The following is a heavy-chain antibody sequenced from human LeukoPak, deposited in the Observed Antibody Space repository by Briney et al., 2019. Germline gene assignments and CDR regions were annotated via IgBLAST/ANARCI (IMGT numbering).Heavy chain of an antibody. CDR2: ISAYNGNT. V-gene: IGHV1-18*01. J-gene: IGHJ3*02. CDR3: ARKYYDILTGSDAFDI. CDR1: GGTFTMYT. D-gene: IGHD3-9*01. Sequence: ASVKVSCKGSGGTFTMYTISWVRQAPGQGLEWMGWISAYNGNTNYAQKLQGRVTMTTDTSTSTAYMELRSLRSDDTAVYYCARKYYDILTGSDAFDIWGQGTMVTVSS.